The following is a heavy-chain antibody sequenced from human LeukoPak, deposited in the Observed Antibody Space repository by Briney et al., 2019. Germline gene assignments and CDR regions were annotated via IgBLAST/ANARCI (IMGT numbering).Heavy chain of an antibody. Sequence: SETLSLTCAVYGGSFSGYYGSWIRQPPGKGLEWIGEINHSGSTNYNPSLKSRVTISVDTSKNQFSLKLSSVTAADTAVYYCARLQSYDYSNSVDYWGQRTLVTVSS. D-gene: IGHD4-11*01. V-gene: IGHV4-34*01. J-gene: IGHJ4*02. CDR3: ARLQSYDYSNSVDY. CDR2: INHSGST. CDR1: GGSFSGYY.